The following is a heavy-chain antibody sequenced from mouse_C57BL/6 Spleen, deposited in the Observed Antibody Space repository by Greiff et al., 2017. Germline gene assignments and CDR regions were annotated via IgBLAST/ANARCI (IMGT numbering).Heavy chain of an antibody. D-gene: IGHD2-4*01. CDR1: GYAFSSSW. CDR2: IYPGDGDT. Sequence: QVQLKESGPELVKPGASVKISCKASGYAFSSSWMNWVKQRPGKGLEWIGRIYPGDGDTNYNGKFKGKATLTADKSSSTAYMQLSSLTSEDSAVYFCAREDYDYGAWFAYWGQGTLVTVSA. J-gene: IGHJ3*01. V-gene: IGHV1-82*01. CDR3: AREDYDYGAWFAY.